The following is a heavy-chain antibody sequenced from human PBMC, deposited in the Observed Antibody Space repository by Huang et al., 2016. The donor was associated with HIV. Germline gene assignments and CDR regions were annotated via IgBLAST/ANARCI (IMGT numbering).Heavy chain of an antibody. Sequence: QVELVQSGAEVKRPGASVRVSCKAAGYIFTKYGINWVRQAPGQGLEWMGWISAYNGNTNYAETFQGRVTLTRATSATTAYMELRDVTSADTAVYYCARDHWYPLQNWFDLWGQGTLVTVSS. CDR1: GYIFTKYG. CDR3: ARDHWYPLQNWFDL. V-gene: IGHV1-18*01. J-gene: IGHJ5*01. CDR2: ISAYNGNT. D-gene: IGHD1-1*01.